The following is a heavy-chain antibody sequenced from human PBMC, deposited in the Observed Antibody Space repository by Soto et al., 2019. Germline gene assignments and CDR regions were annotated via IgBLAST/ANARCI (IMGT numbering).Heavy chain of an antibody. Sequence: PSETLSLTCSVSGGSINSASYHWSWLRQHPGKGLEFIGYIFYTGSTYYNPSLETRVTISVDTSKNHVSLRLNAVTAADTAVYYCARLDYGDSAFDSWGRGTLVTVSS. CDR2: IFYTGST. CDR3: ARLDYGDSAFDS. V-gene: IGHV4-31*03. CDR1: GGSINSASYH. D-gene: IGHD4-17*01. J-gene: IGHJ4*02.